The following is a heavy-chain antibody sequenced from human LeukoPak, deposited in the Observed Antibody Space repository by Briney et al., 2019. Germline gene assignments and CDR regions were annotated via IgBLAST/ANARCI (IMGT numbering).Heavy chain of an antibody. CDR2: IWPGDSET. CDR3: VRVRFWPREFDY. CDR1: GSYFSSYG. Sequence: GESLQISCQTSGSYFSSYGVAWVRQVPGKGLEWMGIIWPGDSETRYSPTLQGQVTTSADKSIRTVFLEWTSLKASDTAMYYCVRVRFWPREFDYWGQGTLVSVSS. D-gene: IGHD3-3*01. J-gene: IGHJ4*02. V-gene: IGHV5-51*01.